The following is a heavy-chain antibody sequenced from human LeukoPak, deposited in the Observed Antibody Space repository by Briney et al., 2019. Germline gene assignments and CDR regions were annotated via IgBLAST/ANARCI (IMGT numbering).Heavy chain of an antibody. CDR3: ASYYGINWVIGY. D-gene: IGHD4-17*01. CDR2: VKHGGREN. V-gene: IGHV3-7*01. CDR1: GFRFREYW. Sequence: PGGGLRLSCEGCGFRFREYWMRWVGPAPGKGREEVASVKHGGRENYYVDSVKGRVDISRDDAKNSLYLQMNTLRSDDTALYYCASYYGINWVIGYWGQGTLVTVSS. J-gene: IGHJ4*02.